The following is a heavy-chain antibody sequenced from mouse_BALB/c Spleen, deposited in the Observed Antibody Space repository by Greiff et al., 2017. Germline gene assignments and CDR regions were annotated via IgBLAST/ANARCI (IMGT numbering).Heavy chain of an antibody. CDR1: GFTFSDYY. Sequence: DVMLVESGGGLVKPGGSLKLSCAASGFTFSDYYMYWVRQTPEKRLEWVATISDGGSYTYYPDSVKGRFTISRDNAKNNRYLQMSSLKSEDTAMYYCARGKVRYYAMDYWGQGTSVTVSS. CDR2: ISDGGSYT. D-gene: IGHD2-14*01. V-gene: IGHV5-4*02. CDR3: ARGKVRYYAMDY. J-gene: IGHJ4*01.